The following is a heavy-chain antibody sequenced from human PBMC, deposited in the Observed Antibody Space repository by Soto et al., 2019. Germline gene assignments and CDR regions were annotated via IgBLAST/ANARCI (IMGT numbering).Heavy chain of an antibody. CDR2: INHSGST. V-gene: IGHV4-34*01. D-gene: IGHD2-15*01. J-gene: IGHJ4*02. CDR1: GGSFSGYY. Sequence: SETLSLTCAVYGGSFSGYYWSWIRQPPEKGLEWIGEINHSGSTNYNPSLKSRVTISVDTSKNQFSLKLSSVTAADTAVYYFAIVWPYCSGGSCPYYFDYWGQGTLVTVSS. CDR3: AIVWPYCSGGSCPYYFDY.